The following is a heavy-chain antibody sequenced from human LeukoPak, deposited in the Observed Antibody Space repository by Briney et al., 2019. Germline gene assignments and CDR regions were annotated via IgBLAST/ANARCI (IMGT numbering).Heavy chain of an antibody. CDR2: IYYSGST. Sequence: SETLSLTCTVSGGSISSSSYYWGWIRQPPGKGLEWIGSIYYSGSTYYNPSLKSRVTISVDTSKNQVSLKLSSGTAADTAVYYCARQLGYCSSTSCYADKVDYWGQGTLVTVSS. J-gene: IGHJ4*02. CDR3: ARQLGYCSSTSCYADKVDY. CDR1: GGSISSSSYY. D-gene: IGHD2-2*01. V-gene: IGHV4-39*01.